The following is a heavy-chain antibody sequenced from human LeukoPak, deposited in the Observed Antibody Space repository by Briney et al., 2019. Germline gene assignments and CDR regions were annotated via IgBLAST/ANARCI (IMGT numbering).Heavy chain of an antibody. CDR2: INPNSGGT. V-gene: IGHV1-2*02. J-gene: IGHJ6*03. D-gene: IGHD3-3*01. CDR1: GYTFTGYY. CDR3: ARAPYYDFWSGSPSFYYMDV. Sequence: ASVKVSCKASGYTFTGYYMHWVRQAPGQGLEWMGWINPNSGGTNYAQKFQGRVTMTRDTSISTAYMELSRLRSDDTALYYCARAPYYDFWSGSPSFYYMDVWGKGTTVTVSS.